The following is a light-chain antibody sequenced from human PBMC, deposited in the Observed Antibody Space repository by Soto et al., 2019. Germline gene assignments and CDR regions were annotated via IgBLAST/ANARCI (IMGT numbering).Light chain of an antibody. J-gene: IGKJ2*01. CDR2: GAS. CDR1: QSVSSSY. Sequence: EIVLTQSPGTLSLSPGERATLSCRASQSVSSSYLAWYQQKPGQAPRLLIYGASSIATGIPHSFSGSGAGADYSLITSRRQHEDVAAYYCQQYGSTPRYTFGQGTKLEIK. CDR3: QQYGSTPRYT. V-gene: IGKV3-20*01.